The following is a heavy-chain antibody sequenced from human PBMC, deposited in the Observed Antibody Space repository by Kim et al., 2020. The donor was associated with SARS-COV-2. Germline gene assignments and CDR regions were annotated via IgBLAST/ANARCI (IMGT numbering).Heavy chain of an antibody. CDR3: GRDRGSHSSGYYPPRYYYGMDV. CDR1: GGSISSYY. J-gene: IGHJ6*02. V-gene: IGHV4-59*13. Sequence: SETLSLTCTVSGGSISSYYWSWIRQPPGKGLEWIGYIYYSGSTNYNPSLKSRVTISVDTSKNQFSLKLSSVTAADTAVYYCGRDRGSHSSGYYPPRYYYGMDVWGQGTTVTVSS. CDR2: IYYSGST. D-gene: IGHD3-22*01.